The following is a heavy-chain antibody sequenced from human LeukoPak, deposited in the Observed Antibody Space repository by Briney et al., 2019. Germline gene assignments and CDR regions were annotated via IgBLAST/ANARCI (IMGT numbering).Heavy chain of an antibody. CDR2: FHPEDGER. CDR1: VYTLTDLS. Sequence: ASVKVFCKVSVYTLTDLSMHWVRRAPARGREEVVDFHPEDGERIYAEKFQERDTNTRDMSTSTDYMELSSVRYEDTAVYYCAATIAADTVYYGMDVWGQGTTATVSS. D-gene: IGHD6-13*01. CDR3: AATIAADTVYYGMDV. J-gene: IGHJ6*02. V-gene: IGHV1-24*01.